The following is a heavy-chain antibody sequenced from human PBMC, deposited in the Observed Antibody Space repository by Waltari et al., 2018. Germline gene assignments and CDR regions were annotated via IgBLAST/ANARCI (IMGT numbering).Heavy chain of an antibody. D-gene: IGHD3-22*01. J-gene: IGHJ4*02. CDR2: IWYDGSNK. V-gene: IGHV3-30*18. CDR3: AKANYYDSSGYHFDY. CDR1: GFTFSSYG. Sequence: QVQLVESGGGVVQPGRSLRLSCAASGFTFSSYGMHWVRQAPGKGLEWVAVIWYDGSNKYYADAVKGRFTISRDNSKNTLYLQMNSLRADDTAVYYCAKANYYDSSGYHFDYWGQGTLVTVSS.